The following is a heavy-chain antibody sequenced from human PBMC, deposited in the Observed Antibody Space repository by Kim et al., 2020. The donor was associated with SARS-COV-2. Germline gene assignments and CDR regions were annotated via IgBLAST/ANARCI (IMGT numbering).Heavy chain of an antibody. CDR2: INPNSGGT. CDR3: AIPPERGYSYGRDYYYGMDV. V-gene: IGHV1-2*02. CDR1: GYTFTGYY. Sequence: ASVKVSCKASGYTFTGYYMHWVRQAPGQGLEWMGWINPNSGGTNYAQKFQGRVTMTRDTSISPAYMELSRLRSDDTAVYYCAIPPERGYSYGRDYYYGMDVWGQGTTVTVSS. D-gene: IGHD5-18*01. J-gene: IGHJ6*01.